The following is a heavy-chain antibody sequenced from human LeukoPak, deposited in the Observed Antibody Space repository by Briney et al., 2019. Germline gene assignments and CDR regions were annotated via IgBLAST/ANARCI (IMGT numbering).Heavy chain of an antibody. Sequence: PGGSLRLSCVASGFTFKNYVMNWVRQAPGKGLEWLATIYGSGVSISYADSVKGRFTISRDNSNNTLYLQMNSLRAKDTAMYYCAKDLGWELPAEAYWGQGILVTVSS. D-gene: IGHD1-26*01. CDR1: GFTFKNYV. V-gene: IGHV3-23*01. J-gene: IGHJ4*02. CDR3: AKDLGWELPAEAY. CDR2: IYGSGVSI.